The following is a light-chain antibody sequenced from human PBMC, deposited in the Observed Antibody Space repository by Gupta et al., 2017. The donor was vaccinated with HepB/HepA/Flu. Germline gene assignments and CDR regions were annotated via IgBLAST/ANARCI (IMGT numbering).Light chain of an antibody. J-gene: IGLJ2*01. Sequence: QSVLTHPPSASGSPGQRVTTSCPGSSSNIGTYRLYWYRQVPGTAPKLLIYSNNQRPSGVPDLFSGSKSGTSASLAISGLRSEDEADYYCAAWDHNLWGVFGGGTKLTVL. CDR2: SNN. CDR3: AAWDHNLWGV. CDR1: SSNIGTYR. V-gene: IGLV1-47*01.